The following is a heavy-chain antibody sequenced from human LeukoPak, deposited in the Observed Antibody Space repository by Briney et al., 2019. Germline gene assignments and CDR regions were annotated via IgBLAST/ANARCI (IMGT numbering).Heavy chain of an antibody. CDR1: GFTFSSYA. V-gene: IGHV3-30*04. CDR2: ISYDGSNK. D-gene: IGHD2-2*01. J-gene: IGHJ4*02. Sequence: GGSLRLSYAASGFTFSSYAMDWVRQAPGKGLEWVAVISYDGSNKYYADSVKGRFTISRDNSKNTLYLQMNSLRAEDTAVYYCARDKNVRGYCSSTSCYPFGYWGQGTLVTVSS. CDR3: ARDKNVRGYCSSTSCYPFGY.